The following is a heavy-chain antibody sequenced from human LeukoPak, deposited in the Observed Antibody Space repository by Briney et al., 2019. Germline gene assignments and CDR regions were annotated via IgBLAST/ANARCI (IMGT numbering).Heavy chain of an antibody. CDR1: GSRFTSYW. J-gene: IGHJ3*02. CDR2: IYPGDSDT. CDR3: ARPVLAVAGTGDAFDI. Sequence: GESLKISCKGSGSRFTSYWIGWVRQMPGKGLEWMGIIYPGDSDTRYSPSFQGQVTISADKSISTAYLQWSSLKASDTAMYYCARPVLAVAGTGDAFDIWGQGTMVTVSS. D-gene: IGHD6-19*01. V-gene: IGHV5-51*01.